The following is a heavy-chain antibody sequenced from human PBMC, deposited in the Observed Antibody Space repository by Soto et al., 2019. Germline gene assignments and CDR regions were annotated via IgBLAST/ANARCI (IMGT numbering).Heavy chain of an antibody. Sequence: AVKVSCKASGGTFSSCAISWVRQAPGQGLEWMGGIIPIFGTANYAQKFQGRVTITADEPTSTAYMELSSLRSEDTAVYYCARDSPDAVAPSFDYWGQGTLVTVSS. D-gene: IGHD2-15*01. CDR1: GGTFSSCA. CDR3: ARDSPDAVAPSFDY. V-gene: IGHV1-69*13. CDR2: IIPIFGTA. J-gene: IGHJ4*02.